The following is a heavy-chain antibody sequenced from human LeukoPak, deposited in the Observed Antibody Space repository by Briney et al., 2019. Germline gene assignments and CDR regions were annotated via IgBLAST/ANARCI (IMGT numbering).Heavy chain of an antibody. CDR3: ARCGRITILGVAGRTGFDP. V-gene: IGHV3-11*04. CDR2: ISSSGNII. Sequence: KSGGSLRLSCAASGFTFSDYYMSWIRQAPGKGLEWVSYISSSGNIIYYADSVKGRFTISRDNAKNSLYLQMNSLRADDTAVYYCARCGRITILGVAGRTGFDPWGQGILVTVSS. D-gene: IGHD3-3*01. J-gene: IGHJ5*02. CDR1: GFTFSDYY.